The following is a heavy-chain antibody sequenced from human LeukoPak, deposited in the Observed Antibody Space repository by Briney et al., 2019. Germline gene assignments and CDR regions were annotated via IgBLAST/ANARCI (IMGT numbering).Heavy chain of an antibody. Sequence: GGSLRLSCAASGFTFSNFAMNWVRQTPGKGLEWVSGISGSGEDSNHADSVTGRFIISRENSKNTLYLQMNSLRADDTAVYYCATNYDDSREAFDVWGQGTVVTVS. J-gene: IGHJ3*01. V-gene: IGHV3-23*01. D-gene: IGHD3-3*01. CDR1: GFTFSNFA. CDR2: ISGSGEDS. CDR3: ATNYDDSREAFDV.